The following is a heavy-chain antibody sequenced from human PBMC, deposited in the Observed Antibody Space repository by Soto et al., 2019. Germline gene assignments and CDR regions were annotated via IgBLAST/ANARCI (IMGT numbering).Heavy chain of an antibody. D-gene: IGHD3-22*01. V-gene: IGHV3-33*01. CDR3: ARAGRYYDSSADNWFDP. J-gene: IGHJ5*02. CDR1: GFTFSSYG. CDR2: IWYDGSKK. Sequence: HPGGSLRLSCAASGFTFSSYGTHWVRQAPGKGLEWVAVIWYDGSKKYYADSVKGRFTISRDNSKNTLYLQMNSLRAEDTAVYYCARAGRYYDSSADNWFDPWGQGTLVTVSS.